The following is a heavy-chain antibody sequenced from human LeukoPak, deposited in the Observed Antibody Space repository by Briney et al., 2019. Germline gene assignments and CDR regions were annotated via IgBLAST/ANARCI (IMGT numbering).Heavy chain of an antibody. J-gene: IGHJ6*02. Sequence: ASVTVSCKASGFTFTSSGFSWVRQAPGQGLEWMGWISAYSGNTNFAQKLQGRVTMTTDTSTSTAYMELRSLRSDDTAVYYCARDGVEMATYYYYAMDVWGQGTTVTVSS. CDR2: ISAYSGNT. D-gene: IGHD5-24*01. CDR3: ARDGVEMATYYYYAMDV. V-gene: IGHV1-18*04. CDR1: GFTFTSSG.